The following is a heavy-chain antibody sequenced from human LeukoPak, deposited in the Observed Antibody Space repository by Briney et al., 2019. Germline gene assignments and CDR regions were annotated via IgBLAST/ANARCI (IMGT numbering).Heavy chain of an antibody. Sequence: GGSLRLSCAASGFTFSSYWMSWVRQAPGKGLEWVANIKQDGSEKYYVDSVKGRFTISRDNAKNSLYLQMNSLRAEDTAVYYCARGGGWELLLGPDYWGQGTLVTVSS. D-gene: IGHD1-26*01. J-gene: IGHJ4*02. CDR1: GFTFSSYW. CDR3: ARGGGWELLLGPDY. CDR2: IKQDGSEK. V-gene: IGHV3-7*01.